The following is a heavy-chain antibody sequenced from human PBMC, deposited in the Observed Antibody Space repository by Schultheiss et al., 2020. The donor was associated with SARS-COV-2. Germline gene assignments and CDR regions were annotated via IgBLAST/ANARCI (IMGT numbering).Heavy chain of an antibody. Sequence: GGSLRLSCAASGFTFTSYTMHWVRQAPGKGLEWVSVISHGGSERHYGDSVKGRFSISRDNSKDTLLLQMDSLRPDDTGVYYCAREGGIPENGWYYLDFWGQGALVTVSS. CDR3: AREGGIPENGWYYLDF. D-gene: IGHD6-13*01. CDR1: GFTFTSYT. V-gene: IGHV3-30*04. J-gene: IGHJ4*02. CDR2: ISHGGSER.